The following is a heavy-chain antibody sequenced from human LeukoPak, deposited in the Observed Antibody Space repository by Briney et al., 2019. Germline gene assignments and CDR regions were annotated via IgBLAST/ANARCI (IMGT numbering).Heavy chain of an antibody. Sequence: ASVKVSCKDSGYTFTGYYMHWVRQAPGQGLEWMGWINPNSGGTNYAQKFQGRVTMTRDTSISTAYMELSRLRSDDTAVYYCARAGFPRSTAYNWFDPWGQGTLVTVSS. J-gene: IGHJ5*02. V-gene: IGHV1-2*02. CDR2: INPNSGGT. CDR3: ARAGFPRSTAYNWFDP. CDR1: GYTFTGYY. D-gene: IGHD2-2*01.